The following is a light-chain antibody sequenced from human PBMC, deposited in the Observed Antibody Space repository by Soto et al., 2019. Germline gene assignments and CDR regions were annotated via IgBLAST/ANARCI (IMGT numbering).Light chain of an antibody. CDR3: QSYDSSLSGYV. J-gene: IGLJ1*01. CDR2: GNS. Sequence: QSVLTQPPSASGTPGQVVTISCSGSSSNIGSNTVNWYQHLPGTAPKLLIYGNSNRPSGVPDRFSGSKSGTSASLAITGLQAEDEADYYCQSYDSSLSGYVFGTGTKLTVL. CDR1: SSNIGSNT. V-gene: IGLV1-40*01.